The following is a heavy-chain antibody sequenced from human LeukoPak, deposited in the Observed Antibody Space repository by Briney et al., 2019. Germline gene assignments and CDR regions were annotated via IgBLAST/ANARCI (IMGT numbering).Heavy chain of an antibody. J-gene: IGHJ1*01. CDR3: ARDRAYYGSGSPKYSQH. Sequence: SVKVSCKASGGTFSSYAISWVRQAPGQGLEWMGGIIPIFGTANYAQKLQGRVTMTTDTSTSTAYMELRSLRSDDTAVYYCARDRAYYGSGSPKYSQHWGQGTLVTVSS. V-gene: IGHV1-69*05. CDR2: IIPIFGTA. CDR1: GGTFSSYA. D-gene: IGHD3-10*01.